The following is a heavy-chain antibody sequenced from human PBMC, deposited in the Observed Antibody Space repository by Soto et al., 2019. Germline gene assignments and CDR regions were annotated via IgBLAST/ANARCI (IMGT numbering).Heavy chain of an antibody. J-gene: IGHJ5*02. CDR1: GYTFTSYY. Sequence: GASVKVSCKASGYTFTSYYMHWVRQAPGQGLEWMGIINPSGGSTSYAQKFQGRVTMTRDTSTSTVYMELSSLRSEDTAVYYCARDFLRHSSSSLKEYNWFDPWGQGTLVTVSS. D-gene: IGHD6-13*01. V-gene: IGHV1-46*01. CDR3: ARDFLRHSSSSLKEYNWFDP. CDR2: INPSGGST.